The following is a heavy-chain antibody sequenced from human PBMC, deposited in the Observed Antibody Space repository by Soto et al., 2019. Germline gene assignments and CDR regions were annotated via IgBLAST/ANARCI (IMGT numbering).Heavy chain of an antibody. CDR3: ARGGYCSSTSCYRNFDY. CDR2: IYYSGST. CDR1: GGSISSYY. D-gene: IGHD2-2*01. V-gene: IGHV4-59*01. Sequence: PSETLSLTCTVSGGSISSYYWSWIRQPPGKGLEWIGYIYYSGSTNYNPSLKSRVTISVDTSKNQFSLKLSSVTAADTAVYYCARGGYCSSTSCYRNFDYWGHGTLVTVSS. J-gene: IGHJ4*01.